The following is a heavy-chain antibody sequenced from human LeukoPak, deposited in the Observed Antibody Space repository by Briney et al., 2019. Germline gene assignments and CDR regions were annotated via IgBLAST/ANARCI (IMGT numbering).Heavy chain of an antibody. D-gene: IGHD5-18*01. CDR1: GFMLSSYG. V-gene: IGHV3-30*02. CDR3: AKFDTVMVNHDVFDI. J-gene: IGHJ3*02. Sequence: GGSLRLACTASGFMLSSYGMHCVRQAPGKGLGWMAYIQHDGSGQFYADSVKGRFTISRDNSKNTVYLQMNSLRVEDTALYYCAKFDTVMVNHDVFDIWGLGTMVTVSS. CDR2: IQHDGSGQ.